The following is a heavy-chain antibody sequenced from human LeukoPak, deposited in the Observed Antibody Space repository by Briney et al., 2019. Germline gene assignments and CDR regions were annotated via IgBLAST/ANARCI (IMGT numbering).Heavy chain of an antibody. J-gene: IGHJ6*04. CDR2: ISSSGSTI. CDR3: AREDVVAAAGSTHYYYYGMDV. CDR1: GFTFSSYE. Sequence: GGSLRLSCAASGFTFSSYEMNWVRQAPGKGLEWVSYISSSGSTIYYADSVKGRFTISRDNAKNSLYLQMNSLRAEDTAVYYCAREDVVAAAGSTHYYYYGMDVWGKGTTVTVSS. V-gene: IGHV3-48*03. D-gene: IGHD6-13*01.